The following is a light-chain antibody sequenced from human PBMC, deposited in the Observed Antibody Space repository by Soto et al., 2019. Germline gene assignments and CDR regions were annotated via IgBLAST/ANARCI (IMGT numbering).Light chain of an antibody. CDR2: YVT. J-gene: IGLJ1*01. V-gene: IGLV2-14*03. CDR1: NSDIGAYNY. Sequence: QSVLTQPASVSGSPGQSITISCTGTNSDIGAYNYVSWYQQHPGKALELMIYYVTSRPSGVSYRFSGSKSGNTASLTISGLQAEDEADYYCSSFTNSDSYVFGTGTKVTVL. CDR3: SSFTNSDSYV.